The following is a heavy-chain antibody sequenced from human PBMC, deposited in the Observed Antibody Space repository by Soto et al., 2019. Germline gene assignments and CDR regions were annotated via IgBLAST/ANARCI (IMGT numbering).Heavy chain of an antibody. Sequence: GGSLRLSCAASGFTFDDYGMSWVRQAPGKGLEWVSGINWNGGSTGYADSVKGRFTISRDNAKNSLYLQMNSLRAEDTALYHCARQYYYGSGGYYNIDYWGQGTLVTVSS. D-gene: IGHD3-10*01. J-gene: IGHJ4*02. CDR1: GFTFDDYG. CDR3: ARQYYYGSGGYYNIDY. CDR2: INWNGGST. V-gene: IGHV3-20*01.